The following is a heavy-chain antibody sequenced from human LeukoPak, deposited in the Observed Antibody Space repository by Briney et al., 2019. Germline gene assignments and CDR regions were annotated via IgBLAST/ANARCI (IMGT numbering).Heavy chain of an antibody. D-gene: IGHD6-13*01. CDR1: GFTFSSYA. Sequence: GGSLRLSCAASGFTFSSYAMSWVRQAPGKGLEWVSATSGSGGSTYYADSVKGRFTISRDNSKNTLYLQMNSLRAEDTAVYYCAKSYSSSWSRYYFDHWGQGTLVTVSS. V-gene: IGHV3-23*01. CDR2: TSGSGGST. J-gene: IGHJ4*02. CDR3: AKSYSSSWSRYYFDH.